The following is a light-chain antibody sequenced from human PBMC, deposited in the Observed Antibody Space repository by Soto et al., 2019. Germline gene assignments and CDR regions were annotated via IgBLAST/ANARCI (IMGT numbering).Light chain of an antibody. J-gene: IGLJ2*01. CDR2: NDY. CDR3: AVWDDSLSGVV. Sequence: QSVLAQPPSASGTPGQRVTISCSGSTSNVGSNLASWYQQLPGSAPKLLIYNDYERPSVVPDRFSGSKSGTSASLGISGLRSEDEADYFCAVWDDSLSGVVFGGGTKVTVL. CDR1: TSNVGSNL. V-gene: IGLV1-47*02.